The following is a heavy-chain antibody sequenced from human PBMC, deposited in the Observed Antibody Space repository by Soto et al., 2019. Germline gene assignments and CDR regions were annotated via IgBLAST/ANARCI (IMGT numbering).Heavy chain of an antibody. Sequence: PSETLSLTSTVSCASISEYNWSCNQQPLGKGLGTLGHTCNSGTCGSTNYNPTLKSGVTTSVDTSASTAYLELSSLRSEDTAVYYCARGLPLSADYWGQGTLVTVSS. CDR3: ARGLPLSADY. CDR2: TCNSGTCGST. CDR1: CASISEYN. V-gene: IGHV4-59*01. J-gene: IGHJ4*01.